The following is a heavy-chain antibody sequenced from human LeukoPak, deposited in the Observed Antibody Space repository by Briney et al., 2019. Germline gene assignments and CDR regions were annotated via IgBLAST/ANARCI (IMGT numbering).Heavy chain of an antibody. J-gene: IGHJ4*02. CDR3: ARGKAAAGLSY. CDR2: IYYSGST. CDR1: GGSISSSNYY. V-gene: IGHV4-39*07. Sequence: SETLSLTCTVSGGSISSSNYYWGWIRQPPGKGLEWIGSIYYSGSTYYNPSLKSRVTISVDKSKNQFSLKLSSVTAADTAVYYCARGKAAAGLSYWGQGTLVTVSS. D-gene: IGHD6-13*01.